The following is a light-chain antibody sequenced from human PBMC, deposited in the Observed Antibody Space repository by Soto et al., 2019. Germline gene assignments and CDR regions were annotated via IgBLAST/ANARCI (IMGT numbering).Light chain of an antibody. J-gene: IGKJ4*01. CDR1: QSVGSNY. Sequence: EIVLTQSPDTLSLSPGERATLSCRASQSVGSNYLAWYQQKPGQAPRLLMYDASGRASGIPDRFSGSWSGTDFTITISRLEPEDFAVYFCQVYDRSPLFGGGTKVAI. V-gene: IGKV3-20*01. CDR3: QVYDRSPL. CDR2: DAS.